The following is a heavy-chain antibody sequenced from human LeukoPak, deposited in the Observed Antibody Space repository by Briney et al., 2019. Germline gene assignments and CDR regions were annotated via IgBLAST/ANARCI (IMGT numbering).Heavy chain of an antibody. J-gene: IGHJ4*02. CDR2: ISYDGSNK. D-gene: IGHD4-17*01. CDR1: GFTFSSYA. V-gene: IGHV3-30*04. Sequence: PGGSLRLSCAASGFTFSSYAMHWVRQAPGKGPEWVAVISYDGSNKYYADSVKGRFTISRDNSKNTLYLQMNSLRAEDTAVYYCVRSPTTVTEFDYWGQGTLVTVSS. CDR3: VRSPTTVTEFDY.